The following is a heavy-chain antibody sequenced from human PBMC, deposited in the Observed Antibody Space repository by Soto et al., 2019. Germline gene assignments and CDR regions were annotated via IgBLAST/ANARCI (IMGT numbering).Heavy chain of an antibody. V-gene: IGHV4-59*02. D-gene: IGHD3-10*01. J-gene: IGHJ6*03. CDR3: ARDGGPTYYYGSGTDYYYMDV. Sequence: SETLSLTCSFSGDSVTSHYLTWIRQSPEKGLEWIGYMHYTGFSHYNPSLKSRLTISVDRSKNQFTLQLTSVTVEDTAVYYCARDGGPTYYYGSGTDYYYMDVWGKGTTVTVSS. CDR1: GDSVTSHY. CDR2: MHYTGFS.